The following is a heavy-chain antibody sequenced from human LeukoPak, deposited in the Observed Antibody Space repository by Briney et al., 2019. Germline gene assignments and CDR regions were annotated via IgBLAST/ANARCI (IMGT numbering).Heavy chain of an antibody. Sequence: TGGSLRLSCAASGFTFSTYGMHWVRQAPGKGLEWVTVIWHDGSHKDYADSVKGRFTISRDNSKNTLYLQMNSLRAEDTAVYYCARLVGYCGGDCYTNFDYWGQGTLVTVSS. CDR1: GFTFSTYG. CDR2: IWHDGSHK. CDR3: ARLVGYCGGDCYTNFDY. D-gene: IGHD2-21*02. V-gene: IGHV3-33*01. J-gene: IGHJ4*02.